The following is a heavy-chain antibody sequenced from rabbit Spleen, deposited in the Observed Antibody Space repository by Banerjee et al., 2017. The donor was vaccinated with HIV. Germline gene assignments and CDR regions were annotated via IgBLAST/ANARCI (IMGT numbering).Heavy chain of an antibody. J-gene: IGHJ6*01. D-gene: IGHD8-1*01. CDR3: ARDTGTSFSTYGMDL. CDR2: IATRSSFFP. V-gene: IGHV1S40*01. Sequence: QSLEESGGGLVQPEGSLTLTCTASGFSFSSSYYMCWVRQAPGKGLEWIACIATRSSFFPYYASWAKGRLPCSKASSTTVTLQMTSLTAADTATYFCARDTGTSFSTYGMDLWGQGTLVTVS. CDR1: GFSFSSSYY.